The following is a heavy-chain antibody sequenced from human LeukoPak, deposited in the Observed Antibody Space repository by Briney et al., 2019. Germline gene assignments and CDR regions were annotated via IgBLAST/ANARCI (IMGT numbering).Heavy chain of an antibody. CDR1: GGPFSSYA. V-gene: IGHV1-69*13. CDR2: IIPIFGTA. J-gene: IGHJ3*02. Sequence: SVKVSCKASGGPFSSYAISGVRQAPGQGLEWMGGIIPIFGTANYAQKFQGRVTITADESTSTAYMELSSLRSEYTAVYYCASVSGFLTGRPIDAFDIWGQGTMVTVSS. CDR3: ASVSGFLTGRPIDAFDI. D-gene: IGHD3-9*01.